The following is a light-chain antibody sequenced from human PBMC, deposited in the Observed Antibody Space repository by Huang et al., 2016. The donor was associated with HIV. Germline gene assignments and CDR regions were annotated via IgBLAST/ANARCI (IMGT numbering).Light chain of an antibody. V-gene: IGKV3-15*01. CDR2: GAS. J-gene: IGKJ5*01. CDR3: QQYSDWPPIT. CDR1: QSVSSK. Sequence: EIVMTQSPATLSVSPGERATLSCRASQSVSSKLAWYQQRRGQAPRLLIYGASTRATGIPARFFGSGSGTEFTLTISSLQSEDFAVYYCQQYSDWPPITFGQGTRLEMK.